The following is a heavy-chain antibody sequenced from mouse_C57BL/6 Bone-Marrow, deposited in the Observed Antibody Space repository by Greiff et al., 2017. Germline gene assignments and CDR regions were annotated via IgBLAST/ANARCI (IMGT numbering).Heavy chain of an antibody. Sequence: VQLQQSGAELVMPGASVKLSCKASGYTFTSYWMHWVKQRPGQGLEWIGEIDPSDSYTNYTQKFKGKSTLTVDKSSSTAYMQLSSLTYEDSAVYYCARLGWFFDYWGQGSTLTVSS. V-gene: IGHV1-69*01. D-gene: IGHD2-3*01. CDR2: IDPSDSYT. CDR3: ARLGWFFDY. J-gene: IGHJ2*01. CDR1: GYTFTSYW.